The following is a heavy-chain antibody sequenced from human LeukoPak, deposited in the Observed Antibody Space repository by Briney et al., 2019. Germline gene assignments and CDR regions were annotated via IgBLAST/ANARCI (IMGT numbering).Heavy chain of an antibody. D-gene: IGHD5-18*01. CDR1: GGSISSGGYY. CDR2: IYYSGST. V-gene: IGHV4-31*03. Sequence: PSETLSLTCTVSGGSISSGGYYWSWIRQHPGKGLEWIGYIYYSGSTYYNPSLKSRVTISVDTSKNQFSLKLSSVTAADTAVYYCARAPWIQLWLEYWGQGTLVTVSS. CDR3: ARAPWIQLWLEY. J-gene: IGHJ4*02.